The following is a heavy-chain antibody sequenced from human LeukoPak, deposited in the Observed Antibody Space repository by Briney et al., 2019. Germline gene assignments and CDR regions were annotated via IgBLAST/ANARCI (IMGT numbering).Heavy chain of an antibody. CDR3: AKDKTVSSYYFYYYMDV. D-gene: IGHD4-17*01. Sequence: GGSLRLSCAASGFTFSSYGMHWVRLASGKGLEWVAFIQNDGSNKCYADSVKGRFTISRDNSKKTLYLQTNSLRPEDTAVYYCAKDKTVSSYYFYYYMDVWGKGTTVTVAS. J-gene: IGHJ6*03. CDR1: GFTFSSYG. CDR2: IQNDGSNK. V-gene: IGHV3-30*02.